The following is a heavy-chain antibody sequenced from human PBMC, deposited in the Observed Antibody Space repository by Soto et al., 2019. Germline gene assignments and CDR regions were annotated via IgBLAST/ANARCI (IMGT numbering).Heavy chain of an antibody. D-gene: IGHD2-2*01. V-gene: IGHV3-23*01. CDR1: GFTFSSYA. CDR3: EKDEGSLYQLLFDY. J-gene: IGHJ4*02. CDR2: IIGSGGST. Sequence: EVQLLESGGGLVQPGGSLRLSCAASGFTFSSYAMSWVRQAPGKGLEWVSAIIGSGGSTYYADSVKSRFTISRDNSKNTLYLQMNSLRAENTAVYYCEKDEGSLYQLLFDYWGQGTLVTVSS.